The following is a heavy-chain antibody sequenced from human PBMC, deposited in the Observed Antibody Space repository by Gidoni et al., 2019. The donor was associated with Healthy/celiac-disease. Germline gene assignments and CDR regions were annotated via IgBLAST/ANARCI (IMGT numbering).Heavy chain of an antibody. V-gene: IGHV1-46*01. Sequence: QVQLVQSGAEVKKPGASVKVSCKASGYTFTSYYMHWVRQAPGQGLEWMGIINPSGGSTSYAQKFQGRVTMTRDTSTSTVYMELSSLRSEDTAVYYCASGDNMDSPELPLDYWGQGTLVTVSS. CDR2: INPSGGST. D-gene: IGHD1-7*01. CDR1: GYTFTSYY. CDR3: ASGDNMDSPELPLDY. J-gene: IGHJ4*02.